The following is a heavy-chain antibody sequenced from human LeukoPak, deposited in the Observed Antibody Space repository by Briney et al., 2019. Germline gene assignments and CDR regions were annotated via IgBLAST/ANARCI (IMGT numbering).Heavy chain of an antibody. CDR3: TKGRGGGGRRINLMVGGYGP. V-gene: IGHV3-11*06. D-gene: IGHD3-22*01. CDR2: ISSSSSYT. CDR1: GFTFSDYY. Sequence: GGSLRLSCAASGFTFSDYYMSWIRQAPGKGLEWVSYISSSSSYTNYADAVRGRFTISRDNSKNTLHLEMNSLRTDDTAVYYCTKGRGGGGRRINLMVGGYGPWGQGTQVTVSS. J-gene: IGHJ5*02.